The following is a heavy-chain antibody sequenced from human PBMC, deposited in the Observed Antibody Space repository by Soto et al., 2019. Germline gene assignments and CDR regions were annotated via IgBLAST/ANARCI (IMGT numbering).Heavy chain of an antibody. CDR2: ISYDGSNK. CDR1: GFTFSSYG. D-gene: IGHD2-8*01. V-gene: IGHV3-30*03. Sequence: QVQLVESGGGVVQPGRSLRLSCAASGFTFSSYGMHWVRQAPGKGLEWVAVISYDGSNKYYADSVKGRFTISSDNSKNTLYLQRNSLRAEDTAVYYCASLMSGGGQGTLVTVSS. J-gene: IGHJ4*02. CDR3: ASLMSG.